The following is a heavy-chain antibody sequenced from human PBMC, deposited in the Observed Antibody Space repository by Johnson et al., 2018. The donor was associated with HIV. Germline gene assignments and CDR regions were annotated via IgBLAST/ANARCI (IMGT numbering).Heavy chain of an antibody. CDR1: GFTFSSYW. V-gene: IGHV3-7*05. Sequence: VQLVESGGGLVQPGGSLRLSCAASGFTFSSYWISWVRQAPGKGLEWVANIKQEGSEKNYVDYVKGRFTISRDNAKNSVYLQMNSLRAEDTAMYYCARGGIVVVDFDAFDIWGQGTMVTVSS. CDR3: ARGGIVVVDFDAFDI. J-gene: IGHJ3*02. CDR2: IKQEGSEK. D-gene: IGHD2-15*01.